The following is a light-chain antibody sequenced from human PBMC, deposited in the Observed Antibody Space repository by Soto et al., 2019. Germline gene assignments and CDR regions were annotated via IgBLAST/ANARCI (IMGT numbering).Light chain of an antibody. J-gene: IGKJ1*01. CDR3: QQYGSSPRT. Sequence: EIELTQSPGTLSLSHGERATLSCRASQSVSSSYLAWYQQKPGQAPRLLIYGASSRATGIPDRFSGSGSGTDFTRTISRLEPEDFAVYYCQQYGSSPRTFGQRAKVDIK. CDR2: GAS. CDR1: QSVSSSY. V-gene: IGKV3-20*01.